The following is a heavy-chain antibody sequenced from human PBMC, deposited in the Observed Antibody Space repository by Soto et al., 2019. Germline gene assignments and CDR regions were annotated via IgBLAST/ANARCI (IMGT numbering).Heavy chain of an antibody. J-gene: IGHJ4*02. V-gene: IGHV3-53*01. CDR2: IYSGGAT. CDR3: AKVLDSNYEGY. Sequence: HPGGSLRLSCAASELTVSSNYMSWVRQAPGKGLEWVSVIYSGGATYYADSVKGRFTISRDTSENTLHLQMNSLRVEDTAVYYCAKVLDSNYEGYWGQGTLVTVSS. D-gene: IGHD4-4*01. CDR1: ELTVSSNY.